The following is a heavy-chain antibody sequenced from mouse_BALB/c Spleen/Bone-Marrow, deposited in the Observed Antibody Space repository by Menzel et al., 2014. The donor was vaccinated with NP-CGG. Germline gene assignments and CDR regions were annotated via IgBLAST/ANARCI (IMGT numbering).Heavy chain of an antibody. CDR1: GFSLTSYG. CDR3: ARNKDDAMDY. V-gene: IGHV2-4*02. Sequence: VKVVESGPGLVQPSQSLSITCTVSGFSLTSYGVHWVRQPPGKGLEWLGVIWSGGSTDYNAAFISRLSISEDNSKSQVFFKMNSLQADDTAIYYCARNKDDAMDYWGQGTSVTVSS. J-gene: IGHJ4*01. D-gene: IGHD2-12*01. CDR2: IWSGGST.